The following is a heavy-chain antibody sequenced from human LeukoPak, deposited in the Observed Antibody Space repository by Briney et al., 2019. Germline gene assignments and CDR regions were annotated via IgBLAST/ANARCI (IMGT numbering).Heavy chain of an antibody. J-gene: IGHJ6*02. CDR1: GFTFSRYG. D-gene: IGHD3-22*01. CDR3: AKDLYYYDIDYYYGMDV. CDR2: ISYDGSNK. Sequence: PGGSLRLSCAASGFTFSRYGLHWVRQAPGKGLEGVAVISYDGSNKYYADSVRDRYTISRDNPKKTLYLQMNSLRAEDTAVYYCAKDLYYYDIDYYYGMDVWGQGNTGTVSS. V-gene: IGHV3-30*18.